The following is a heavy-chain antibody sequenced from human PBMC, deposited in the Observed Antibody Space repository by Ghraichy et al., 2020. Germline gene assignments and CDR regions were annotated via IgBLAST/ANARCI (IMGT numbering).Heavy chain of an antibody. CDR3: AKNRYGSGSFPDY. V-gene: IGHV3-23*01. Sequence: GESLNISCAASGFTFSSNAMSWVRQAPGKGLEWVSDISGSGGNTYYADSVKGRFTISRDNSKNTLYLQMSSLRAEDTALYYCAKNRYGSGSFPDYWGQGTLVTVSS. CDR2: ISGSGGNT. J-gene: IGHJ4*02. D-gene: IGHD3-10*01. CDR1: GFTFSSNA.